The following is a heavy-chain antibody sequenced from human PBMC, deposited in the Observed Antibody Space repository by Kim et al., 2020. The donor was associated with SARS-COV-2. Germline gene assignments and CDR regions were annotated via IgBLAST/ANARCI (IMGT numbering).Heavy chain of an antibody. CDR1: GFTFSTYG. D-gene: IGHD1-26*01. V-gene: IGHV3-33*06. J-gene: IGHJ2*01. Sequence: GGSLRLSCAASGFTFSTYGMHWVRQTPGKGLEWLAVIWFDSTNKYYGDSVKGRFTISRDNSKNTLYLQMNSLRADDTAVYYCAKEGGDGNSWRGVVGYFALWGRGPRVSVSS. CDR3: AKEGGDGNSWRGVVGYFAL. CDR2: IWFDSTNK.